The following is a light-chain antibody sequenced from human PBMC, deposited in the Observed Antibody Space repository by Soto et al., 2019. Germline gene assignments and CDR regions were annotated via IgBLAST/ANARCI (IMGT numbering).Light chain of an antibody. CDR2: EVN. J-gene: IGLJ1*01. V-gene: IGLV2-8*01. Sequence: QSVLTQPPSASGSPGQSVAISCTGTSSDVGGYYYVSWYQQHPGKAPKLMIYEVNKRPSGVPDRFSGSKSGHTASLTVSGLQDEDEADYYFSSYAGSSNVFVTGTKV. CDR1: SSDVGGYYY. CDR3: SSYAGSSNV.